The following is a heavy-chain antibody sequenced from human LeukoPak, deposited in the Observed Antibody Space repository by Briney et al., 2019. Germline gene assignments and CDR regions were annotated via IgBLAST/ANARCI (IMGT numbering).Heavy chain of an antibody. CDR3: ARVFSGQQLHY. CDR2: ISAYNGNT. CDR1: GYTFTSYA. D-gene: IGHD6-13*01. J-gene: IGHJ4*02. V-gene: IGHV1-18*01. Sequence: ASVTVSCKASGYTFTSYAISWVRQAPGQGLEWMGWISAYNGNTDYAQKLQGRVTMTTDTSTSTAYMELRSLRSDDTAVYYCARVFSGQQLHYWGQGTLVTVSS.